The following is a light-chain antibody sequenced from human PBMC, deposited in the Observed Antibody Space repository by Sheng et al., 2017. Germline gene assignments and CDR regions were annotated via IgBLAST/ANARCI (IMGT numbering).Light chain of an antibody. Sequence: DIQMTQSPSSLSASVGDRVILTCRASQGISTYLAWYQQKPGKAPKLLIYAASTLQSGVPSRFSGSGSGTEFTLTISSLQPDDFATYYCQQYSFYPWTFGRGTKVEI. V-gene: IGKV1-9*01. J-gene: IGKJ1*01. CDR3: QQYSFYPWT. CDR1: QGISTY. CDR2: AAS.